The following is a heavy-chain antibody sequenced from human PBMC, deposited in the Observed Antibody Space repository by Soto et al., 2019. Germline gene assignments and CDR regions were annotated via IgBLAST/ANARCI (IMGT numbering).Heavy chain of an antibody. Sequence: QVQLQQWGAGLLKPSETLSLACAVYGGSFSGYYWTWIRQPPGKGLEWIGEINHSGSTNHNPSLKSRLTVSVDTSKNLLSLKLRSVTAADTAVYYCARRPSGDYGVDYWGQGTLVTVSS. V-gene: IGHV4-34*01. CDR1: GGSFSGYY. D-gene: IGHD2-21*02. CDR3: ARRPSGDYGVDY. CDR2: INHSGST. J-gene: IGHJ4*02.